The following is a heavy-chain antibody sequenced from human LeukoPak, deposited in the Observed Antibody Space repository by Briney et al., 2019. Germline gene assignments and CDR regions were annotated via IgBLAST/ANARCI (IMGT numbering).Heavy chain of an antibody. V-gene: IGHV3-9*01. J-gene: IGHJ1*01. CDR1: GFTFDDYA. Sequence: GGSLRLSCAASGFTFDDYAMHWVRQAPGKGLEWVSGISWNSGSIGYADSVKGRFTISRDNAKNSLYLQMNSLRAEDTAVYYCADRGYGYGFQHWGQGTLVTVSS. CDR3: ADRGYGYGFQH. D-gene: IGHD5-18*01. CDR2: ISWNSGSI.